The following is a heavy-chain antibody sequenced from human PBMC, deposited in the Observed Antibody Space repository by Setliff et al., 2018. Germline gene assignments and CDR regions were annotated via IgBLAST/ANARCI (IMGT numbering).Heavy chain of an antibody. J-gene: IGHJ3*02. Sequence: PSETLSLTCTVSGGSISNYYWSWIRQPAGKGLEWIGRIYTSGSTNYNPSLKSRVTMSVDTSKNQFSLKLRSVTAADTAVYYCARKGISALSGAFDMWGQGTMVTVSS. CDR2: IYTSGST. D-gene: IGHD1-26*01. CDR1: GGSISNYY. CDR3: ARKGISALSGAFDM. V-gene: IGHV4-4*07.